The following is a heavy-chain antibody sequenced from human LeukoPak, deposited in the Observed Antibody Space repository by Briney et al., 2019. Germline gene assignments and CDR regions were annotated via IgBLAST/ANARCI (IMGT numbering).Heavy chain of an antibody. D-gene: IGHD3-22*01. CDR2: ISSSGSTI. V-gene: IGHV3-48*03. J-gene: IGHJ4*02. CDR3: ARDNSRDSSGYDY. CDR1: GFTFSSYE. Sequence: GGSLRLSCAASGFTFSSYEMNWVRQAPGKGLEWVSYISSSGSTIYYADSVKGRFTISRDNAKNSLYLQKNSLRAEDTAVYYCARDNSRDSSGYDYWGQGTLVTVSS.